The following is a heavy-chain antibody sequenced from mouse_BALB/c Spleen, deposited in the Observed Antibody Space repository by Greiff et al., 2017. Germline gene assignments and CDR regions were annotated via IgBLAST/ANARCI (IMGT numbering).Heavy chain of an antibody. CDR2: ISYSGST. V-gene: IGHV3-2*02. Sequence: EVQLQQSGPGLVKPSQSLSLTCTVTGYSITSDYAWNWIRQFPGNKLEWMGYISYSGSTSYNPSLKSRISITRDTSKNQFFLQLNSVTTEDTATYYCARDYDYRDYAMDYWGQGTSVTVSS. J-gene: IGHJ4*01. CDR3: ARDYDYRDYAMDY. D-gene: IGHD2-4*01. CDR1: GYSITSDYA.